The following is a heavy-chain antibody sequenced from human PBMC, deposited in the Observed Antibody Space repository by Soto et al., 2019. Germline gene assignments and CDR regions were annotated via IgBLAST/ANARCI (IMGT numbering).Heavy chain of an antibody. CDR2: TSYSGNT. Sequence: QVQLLESGPGLLKPSETLSLTCTISGGSVSTSYWCWIRKPPGKALEWIGLTSYSGNTNYNPSLKSRVAMAVDTSKNQFSLTLTSVTAADTAVYYCARDGVGPFDYWGQGTLVTVSS. D-gene: IGHD3-3*01. CDR1: GGSVSTSY. J-gene: IGHJ4*02. CDR3: ARDGVGPFDY. V-gene: IGHV4-59*02.